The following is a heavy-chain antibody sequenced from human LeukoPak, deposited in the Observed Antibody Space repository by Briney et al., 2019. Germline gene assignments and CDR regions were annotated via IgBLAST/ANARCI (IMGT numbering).Heavy chain of an antibody. D-gene: IGHD3-3*01. V-gene: IGHV4-39*01. CDR3: ARRYYDFWSGYQRDWYFDL. CDR1: GGSISSSSYY. Sequence: SETLSLTCTVSGGSISSSSYYWGWIRQPPGKGLEWIGSIYYSGSTYYNPSPKSRVTISVDTSKNQFSLKLSSVTAADTAVYYCARRYYDFWSGYQRDWYFDLWGRGTLVTVSS. CDR2: IYYSGST. J-gene: IGHJ2*01.